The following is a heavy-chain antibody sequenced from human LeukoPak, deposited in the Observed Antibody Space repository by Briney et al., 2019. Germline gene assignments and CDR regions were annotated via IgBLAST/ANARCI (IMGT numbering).Heavy chain of an antibody. CDR2: TNHSGST. CDR1: GGSFSGYY. J-gene: IGHJ3*02. V-gene: IGHV4-34*01. Sequence: SETLSLTCAVYGGSFSGYYWSWIRQPPGKGLEWIGETNHSGSTNYNPSLKSRVTISVDTSKNQFSLKLSSVTAADTAVYYCARGYGVAIDAFDIWGQGTMVTVSS. CDR3: ARGYGVAIDAFDI. D-gene: IGHD4-17*01.